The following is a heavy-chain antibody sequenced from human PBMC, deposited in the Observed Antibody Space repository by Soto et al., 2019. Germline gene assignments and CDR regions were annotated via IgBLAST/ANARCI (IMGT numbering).Heavy chain of an antibody. J-gene: IGHJ5*02. CDR1: GYTFTTYD. CDR3: ARVRFRRTWFDP. CDR2: MNPDSGNT. D-gene: IGHD3-16*01. V-gene: IGHV1-8*01. Sequence: QVQLVQSGAEVKKPGASVKVSCKASGYTFTTYDIHWVRQATGQGIEWMGWMNPDSGNTGQSKQFQGRVTRTRDTSISTAYLGMSSLRSEDTAVYYCARVRFRRTWFDPWGQGTLVTGSS.